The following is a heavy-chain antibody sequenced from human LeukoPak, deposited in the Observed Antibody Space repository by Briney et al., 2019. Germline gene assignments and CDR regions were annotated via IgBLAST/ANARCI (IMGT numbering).Heavy chain of an antibody. CDR3: ARNYGIAAAGVDY. CDR1: GYNFPNYW. V-gene: IGHV5-51*01. J-gene: IGHJ4*02. Sequence: GESLKISCKASGYNFPNYWIDWVRQMPGKGLEWMGIIYPGDSDTRYSPSFQGQVTISADKSISTAYLQWSSLKASDTAMYYCARNYGIAAAGVDYWGQGTLVTVSS. CDR2: IYPGDSDT. D-gene: IGHD6-13*01.